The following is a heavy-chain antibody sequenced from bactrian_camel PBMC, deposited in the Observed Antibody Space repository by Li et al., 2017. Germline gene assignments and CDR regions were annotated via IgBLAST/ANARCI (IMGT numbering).Heavy chain of an antibody. D-gene: IGHD6*01. Sequence: HVQLVESGGGSVQPGGSLRLSCEASGFTFRDYWMSWVRQAPGKGLEWVARIAQGGSYTYYSDSVKGRFTISRDNAKNTMYLQMNSLKPEDTAMYCCAAKPCIGGGWSRPWKWGQGTQVTVS. CDR1: GFTFRDYW. CDR3: AAKPCIGGGWSRPWK. CDR2: IAQGGSYT. V-gene: IGHV3S6*01. J-gene: IGHJ4*01.